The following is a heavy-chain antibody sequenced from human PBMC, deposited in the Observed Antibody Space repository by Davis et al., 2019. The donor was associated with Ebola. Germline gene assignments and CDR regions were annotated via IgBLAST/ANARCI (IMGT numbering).Heavy chain of an antibody. CDR1: GFTFSSSA. V-gene: IGHV3-23*01. J-gene: IGHJ4*02. CDR3: ARPLVGSFGN. Sequence: GESLKISCAAAGFTFSSSAMTWVRQAPGKGLEWVSAITASGGATYYAASVKGRFTISRDNSNNTLFLQRNSLRAEDTAVYYCARPLVGSFGNWGQGTLVTVSS. D-gene: IGHD2-21*01. CDR2: ITASGGAT.